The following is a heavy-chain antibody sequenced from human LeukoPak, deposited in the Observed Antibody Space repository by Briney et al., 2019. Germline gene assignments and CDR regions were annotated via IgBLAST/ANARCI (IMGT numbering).Heavy chain of an antibody. CDR1: GGSISSSSYY. D-gene: IGHD6-13*01. V-gene: IGHV4-39*07. CDR3: ARGSYIIAAALDY. Sequence: SETLSLTCTVSGGSISSSSYYWGWIRQPPGKGLEWIGSIYYSGSTYYNPSLKSRVTISVDTSKNQFSLKLSFVTAADTAVYYCARGSYIIAAALDYWGQGTLVTVSS. CDR2: IYYSGST. J-gene: IGHJ4*02.